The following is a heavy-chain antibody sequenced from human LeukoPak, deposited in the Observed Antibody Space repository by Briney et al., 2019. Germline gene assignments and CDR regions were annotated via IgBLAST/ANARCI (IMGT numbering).Heavy chain of an antibody. CDR3: AKKEVAYDY. J-gene: IGHJ4*02. CDR2: ISYDGSNK. D-gene: IGHD5-12*01. V-gene: IGHV3-30*18. CDR1: GFPFSSYG. Sequence: GGSLSLSCAASGFPFSSYGMHWVRQAPGKGLEWVAVISYDGSNKYYADSVKGRFTISRDNSKNTLYLQMNSLRAEDTAVYYCAKKEVAYDYWGQGTLVTVSS.